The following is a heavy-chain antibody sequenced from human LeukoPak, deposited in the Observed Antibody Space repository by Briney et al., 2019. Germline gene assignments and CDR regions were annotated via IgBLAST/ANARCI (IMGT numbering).Heavy chain of an antibody. V-gene: IGHV1-2*02. J-gene: IGHJ3*02. CDR3: ARVDYYGSGENAFDI. Sequence: GASVKVSCKTSGYSFTAFYIHWVRQAPGQGLEWMGWIHPRSGDTSYAQKFQGRVTMTRDTSTSTVYMELSSLRSEDTAVYYCARVDYYGSGENAFDIWGQGTMVTVSS. CDR1: GYSFTAFY. CDR2: IHPRSGDT. D-gene: IGHD3-10*01.